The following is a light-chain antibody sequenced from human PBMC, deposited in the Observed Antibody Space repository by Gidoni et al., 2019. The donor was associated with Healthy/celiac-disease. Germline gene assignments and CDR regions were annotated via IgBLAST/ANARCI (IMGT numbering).Light chain of an antibody. J-gene: IGKJ1*01. CDR1: QSVSSN. CDR2: GAS. V-gene: IGKV3-15*01. Sequence: EIVMTHSPATLSVSPGERATLSCRASQSVSSNFAWYQQKPGPAPRLLIYGASTRATGIPARFRGSGSGTEFTLTISSLQSEDFAVYYCQQYNNWPPWTFXXXTKVEIK. CDR3: QQYNNWPPWT.